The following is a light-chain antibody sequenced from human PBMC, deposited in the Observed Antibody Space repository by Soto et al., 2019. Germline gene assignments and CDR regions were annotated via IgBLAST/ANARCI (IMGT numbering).Light chain of an antibody. Sequence: EIVLTQSPGTLSLSPGERATLPCRASQSISTYYLAWYQHKPGQAPRLLIYGASTRATGIPDKFSGSGSGTDFTLTISRLEPEDFAVYYCQHFGSSPPITFGQGTRLEIK. CDR1: QSISTYY. J-gene: IGKJ5*01. CDR2: GAS. V-gene: IGKV3-20*01. CDR3: QHFGSSPPIT.